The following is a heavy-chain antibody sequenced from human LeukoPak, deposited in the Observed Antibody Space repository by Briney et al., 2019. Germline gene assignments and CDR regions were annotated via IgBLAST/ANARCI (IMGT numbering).Heavy chain of an antibody. CDR3: ARPYYYDSRIDP. CDR2: IYYSGST. Sequence: PSETLSLTCTVSGGSISSGDYHWSWIRQPPGKGLEWIGYIYYSGSTYYNPSLKSRATISVDTSKNQFSLKLSSVTAADTAVYYCARPYYYDSRIDPWGQGTLVTVSS. J-gene: IGHJ5*02. V-gene: IGHV4-30-4*01. D-gene: IGHD3-22*01. CDR1: GGSISSGDYH.